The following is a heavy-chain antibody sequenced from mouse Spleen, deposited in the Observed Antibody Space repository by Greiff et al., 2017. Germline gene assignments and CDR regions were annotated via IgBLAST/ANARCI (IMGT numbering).Heavy chain of an antibody. CDR2: IWSGGST. V-gene: IGHV2-2*01. Sequence: SGPGLVQPSQSLSITCTVSGFSLTSYGVHWVRQSPGKGLEWLGVIWSGGSTDYNAAFISRLSISKDNSKSQVFFKMNSLQADDTAIYYCARKGGYDGSPYFDYWGQGTTLTVSS. CDR3: ARKGGYDGSPYFDY. CDR1: GFSLTSYG. J-gene: IGHJ2*01. D-gene: IGHD2-3*01.